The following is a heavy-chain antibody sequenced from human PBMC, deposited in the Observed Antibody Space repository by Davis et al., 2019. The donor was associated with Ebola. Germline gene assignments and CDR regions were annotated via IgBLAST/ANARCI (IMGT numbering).Heavy chain of an antibody. Sequence: GESLKISCAASGLTFSTYRMHWVRHVSGKGMVWVSRIHSDGSSTNYADSVKGRFTISRDNSKNTLYLQMNSLRAEDTAVYYCARDLAVAGKGIDYWGQGTLVTVSS. V-gene: IGHV3-74*01. CDR1: GLTFSTYR. J-gene: IGHJ4*02. CDR2: IHSDGSST. D-gene: IGHD6-19*01. CDR3: ARDLAVAGKGIDY.